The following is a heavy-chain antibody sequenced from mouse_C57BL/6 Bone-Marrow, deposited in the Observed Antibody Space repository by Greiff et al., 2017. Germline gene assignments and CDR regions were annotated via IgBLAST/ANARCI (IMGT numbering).Heavy chain of an antibody. V-gene: IGHV1-62-2*01. CDR2: FYPGSGSI. D-gene: IGHD2-2*01. CDR1: GYTFTEYT. J-gene: IGHJ3*01. Sequence: VQLQQSGAELVKPGASVKLSCKASGYTFTEYTIHWVKQRSGQGLEWIGWFYPGSGSIKYKEKFKDKATLTADKSSSTFYMDLSSLTSEDSAVYFCARHDIRLRRAWFAYWGQGTLVTVSA. CDR3: ARHDIRLRRAWFAY.